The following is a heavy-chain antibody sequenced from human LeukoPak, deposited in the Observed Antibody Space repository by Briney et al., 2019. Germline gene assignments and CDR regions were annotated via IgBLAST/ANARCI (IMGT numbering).Heavy chain of an antibody. CDR3: ARDRSDSSGRYVDL. CDR2: IYTSGST. Sequence: PSQTLSLTCTVSGGSISSGNYYWTWIRQPAGKGLEWIGRIYTSGSTNYNPSLKSRVTISVDTSKNQFSLKLSSVTAADTAVYYCARDRSDSSGRYVDLWGRGTLVTVSS. V-gene: IGHV4-61*02. CDR1: GGSISSGNYY. J-gene: IGHJ2*01. D-gene: IGHD3-22*01.